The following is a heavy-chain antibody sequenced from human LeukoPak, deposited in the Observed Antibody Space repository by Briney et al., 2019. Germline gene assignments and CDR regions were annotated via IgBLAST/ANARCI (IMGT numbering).Heavy chain of an antibody. Sequence: PGGSLRLSCAASGFTFSSYGMHWVRQAPGKGLEWVAVISYDGSNKYYADSVKGRFTISRDNAKNSLYLQMNSLRDEDTAVYYCARVSATSGDFDYWGQGTLVTVSS. CDR2: ISYDGSNK. D-gene: IGHD2-2*01. CDR3: ARVSATSGDFDY. CDR1: GFTFSSYG. J-gene: IGHJ4*02. V-gene: IGHV3-30*03.